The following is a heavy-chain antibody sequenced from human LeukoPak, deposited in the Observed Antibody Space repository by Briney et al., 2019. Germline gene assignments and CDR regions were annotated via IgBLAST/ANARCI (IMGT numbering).Heavy chain of an antibody. CDR3: SRRYGSGSYFDY. CDR1: GYXSTNYW. Sequence: GESLKISCNGSGYXSTNYWICWVRQMPGNGLEWMGIISPGDSDTIYSPSFQGQVTISADKSNNTAFLQWSSLKASDTAMYYCSRRYGSGSYFDYWGQGTLVTVSS. D-gene: IGHD3-10*01. J-gene: IGHJ4*02. V-gene: IGHV5-51*01. CDR2: ISPGDSDT.